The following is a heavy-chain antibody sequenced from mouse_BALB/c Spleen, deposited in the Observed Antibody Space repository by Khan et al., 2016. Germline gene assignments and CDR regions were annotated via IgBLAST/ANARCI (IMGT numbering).Heavy chain of an antibody. CDR1: GFSLSTSGMG. CDR2: IWWDDVK. V-gene: IGHV8-8*01. CDR3: ARMRGMPAWFAY. J-gene: IGHJ3*01. Sequence: QVTLKESGPGILQPSQTLSLTCSFSGFSLSTSGMGVGWIRQPSGKGLEWLAHIWWDDVKRYNPALKSRLTISKDTSSSPVFLHSASVCTEETVTYYWARMRGMPAWFAYWGQGTLVTVSA.